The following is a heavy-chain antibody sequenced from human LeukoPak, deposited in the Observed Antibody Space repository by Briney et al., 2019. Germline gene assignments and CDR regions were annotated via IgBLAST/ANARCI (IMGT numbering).Heavy chain of an antibody. CDR1: GFTFDDYA. V-gene: IGHV3-9*01. D-gene: IGHD6-13*01. CDR2: ISWNSGSI. CDR3: AKGAPVAAAGKGIDY. J-gene: IGHJ4*02. Sequence: GGSLRLSCAASGFTFDDYAMHWVRQAPGKGLDWVSGISWNSGSIGYADSVKGRFTISRDNAKNSLYLQMNSLRAEDTALYYCAKGAPVAAAGKGIDYWGQGTLVTVSS.